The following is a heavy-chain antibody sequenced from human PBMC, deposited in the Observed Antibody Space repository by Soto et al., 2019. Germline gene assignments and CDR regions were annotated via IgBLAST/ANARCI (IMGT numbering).Heavy chain of an antibody. CDR3: ARGMVYDFWSGSYYYGMDV. CDR1: GFTFSSYA. J-gene: IGHJ6*02. CDR2: ISSNGGST. D-gene: IGHD3-3*01. Sequence: GGSLRLSCAASGFTFSSYAMHWVRQAPGKGLEYVSAISSNGGSTYYADSVKGRFTISRDNSKNTLYLQMGSLRAEDMAVYYCARGMVYDFWSGSYYYGMDVWGQGTTVTVSS. V-gene: IGHV3-64*02.